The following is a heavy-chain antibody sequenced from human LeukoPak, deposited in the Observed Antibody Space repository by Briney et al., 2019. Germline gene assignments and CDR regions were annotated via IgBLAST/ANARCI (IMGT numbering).Heavy chain of an antibody. Sequence: SGPTLENPTQTLTLTCTFSGYSLSTSGMRVSWIRQPPGKALEWLAPIDWDDDKFYSTSLKTRLTISKDTSKNQVVLTMTNMDPVDTATYYCARTPYCGGDCYVDYWGQGTLVTVSS. CDR1: GYSLSTSGMR. CDR3: ARTPYCGGDCYVDY. D-gene: IGHD2-21*02. CDR2: IDWDDDK. J-gene: IGHJ4*02. V-gene: IGHV2-70*04.